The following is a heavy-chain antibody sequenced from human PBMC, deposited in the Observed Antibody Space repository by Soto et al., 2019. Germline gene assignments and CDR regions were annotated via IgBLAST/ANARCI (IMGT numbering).Heavy chain of an antibody. CDR1: GYSFTSYW. J-gene: IGHJ4*02. CDR3: ARSADYGDPVGYFVY. CDR2: IYPGDSDT. D-gene: IGHD4-17*01. Sequence: PGESLKISCKGSGYSFTSYWIGWVRQMPGKGLEWMGIIYPGDSDTRYSPSFQGQVTISADKSISTAYLQWSSLKASDTAMYYCARSADYGDPVGYFVYLGQGTLLTVST. V-gene: IGHV5-51*01.